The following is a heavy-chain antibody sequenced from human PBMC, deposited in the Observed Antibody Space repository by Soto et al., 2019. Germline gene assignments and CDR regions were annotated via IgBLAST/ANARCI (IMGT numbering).Heavy chain of an antibody. V-gene: IGHV1-8*01. CDR1: GYTFTSYD. CDR3: ARWVLGRYPMDV. J-gene: IGHJ6*04. CDR2: MNPNSGNT. D-gene: IGHD3-9*01. Sequence: APVKVSCKASGYTFTSYDINWVRQATGQGLEWMGWMNPNSGNTGYAQKFQGRVTMTRNTSISTAYMELSSLRSEDTAVYYCARWVLGRYPMDVWGKGTTVTVSS.